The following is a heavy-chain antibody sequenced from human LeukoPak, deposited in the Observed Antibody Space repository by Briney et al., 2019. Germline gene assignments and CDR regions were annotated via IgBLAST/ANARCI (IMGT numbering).Heavy chain of an antibody. CDR2: IYPGDSDT. D-gene: IGHD3-10*01. CDR3: ARLYRDYSASGTSYDAFDI. V-gene: IGHV5-51*01. Sequence: KPGESLKISCKASGYSFSNYWIGWVRQVPGKGLEWMGIIYPGDSDTRYGPSFQGQVTISADKSITTAYLQWSSLKAPDTAMYYCARLYRDYSASGTSYDAFDIWGQGTMVTVSS. J-gene: IGHJ3*02. CDR1: GYSFSNYW.